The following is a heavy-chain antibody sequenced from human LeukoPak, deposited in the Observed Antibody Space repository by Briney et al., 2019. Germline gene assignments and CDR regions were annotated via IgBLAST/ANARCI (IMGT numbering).Heavy chain of an antibody. CDR2: ISGSGGST. Sequence: PWGSLRLSCAASGFTFSSYAMSWVRQAPGKGLEWVSAISGSGGSTYYADSVKGRFTISRDNSKNTLYLQMNSLRAEDTAVYYCAKSGYGDYFYYYYYMDVWGKGTTVTVPS. CDR3: AKSGYGDYFYYYYYMDV. V-gene: IGHV3-23*01. D-gene: IGHD4-17*01. J-gene: IGHJ6*03. CDR1: GFTFSSYA.